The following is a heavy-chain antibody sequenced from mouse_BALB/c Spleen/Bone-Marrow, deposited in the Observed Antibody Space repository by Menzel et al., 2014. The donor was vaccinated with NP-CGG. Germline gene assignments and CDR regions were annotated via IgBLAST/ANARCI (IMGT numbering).Heavy chain of an antibody. CDR3: ARDVGNYVRFAY. Sequence: EVKLVESGGGLVQPGGSLRLSCATSGFTFXDYYMSWVRQPPGKALEWLGFIRNKANGYTTEYSASVKGRFTISRDNSQSIPYLQMNTLRAEDSATYYCARDVGNYVRFAYWGQGTLVTVSA. CDR1: GFTFXDYY. J-gene: IGHJ3*01. V-gene: IGHV7-3*02. CDR2: IRNKANGYTT. D-gene: IGHD2-1*01.